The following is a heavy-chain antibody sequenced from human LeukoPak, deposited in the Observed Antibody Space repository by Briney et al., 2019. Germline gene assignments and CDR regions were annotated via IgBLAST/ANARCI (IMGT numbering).Heavy chain of an antibody. Sequence: SETLSLTCTVSGGSISGYYWSWIRQPPGKGLEWIGYISYSGSTHYNPSLESRVTLPVDTSRNQLSLRLGSVTAADTAVYYCARARQGSIYYFDFWGQGTLVTVSS. D-gene: IGHD3-3*02. CDR3: ARARQGSIYYFDF. V-gene: IGHV4-59*01. CDR2: ISYSGST. CDR1: GGSISGYY. J-gene: IGHJ4*02.